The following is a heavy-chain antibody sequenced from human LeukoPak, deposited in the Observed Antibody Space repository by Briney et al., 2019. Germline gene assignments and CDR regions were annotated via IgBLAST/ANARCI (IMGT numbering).Heavy chain of an antibody. V-gene: IGHV1-2*02. CDR3: ASMSDYYYYYGMDV. CDR1: GFTFTGYY. CDR2: INPNSGGT. Sequence: GASVKVSCKASGFTFTGYYMHWVRQAPGQGLEWMGWINPNSGGTNYAQKFQGRVTMTRDTSISTAYMELSRLRSDDTAVYYCASMSDYYYYYGMDVWGQGTTVTVSS. J-gene: IGHJ6*02. D-gene: IGHD3-16*01.